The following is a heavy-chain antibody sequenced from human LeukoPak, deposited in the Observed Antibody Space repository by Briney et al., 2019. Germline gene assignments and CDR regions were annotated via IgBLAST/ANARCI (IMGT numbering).Heavy chain of an antibody. V-gene: IGHV3-21*01. J-gene: IGHJ4*02. Sequence: PGGSLRLSCAASGFTFSSYSMNWVRQAPGKGLEWVSCIDRSSNYIYYADSVKGRFTISRDNAKNSLYLQMNSLRAEDTAVHYCAREHYLTTPYTSGWLYYFDYWGQGTLVTVSS. D-gene: IGHD6-13*01. CDR3: AREHYLTTPYTSGWLYYFDY. CDR2: IDRSSNYI. CDR1: GFTFSSYS.